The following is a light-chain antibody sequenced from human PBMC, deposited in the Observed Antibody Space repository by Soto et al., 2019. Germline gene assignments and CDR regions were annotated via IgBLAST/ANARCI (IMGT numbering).Light chain of an antibody. Sequence: QSARTQPRSVSGSPGQSVSISCNGTSSDVGGYDYVSWYQHHPGKAPKLMIYDVTKRPSGVPDRFSGSKSGNTASLIISGLQAEDEADYYCCSYAGSYTWVFGGGTKLTVL. CDR1: SSDVGGYDY. J-gene: IGLJ2*01. CDR3: CSYAGSYTWV. CDR2: DVT. V-gene: IGLV2-11*01.